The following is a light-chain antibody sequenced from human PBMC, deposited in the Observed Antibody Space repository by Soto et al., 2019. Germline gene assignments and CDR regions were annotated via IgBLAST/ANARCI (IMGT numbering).Light chain of an antibody. V-gene: IGLV2-14*01. CDR1: SSDVGGYNY. CDR2: EVN. J-gene: IGLJ2*01. Sequence: QSALTQPASVSGSPGQSITIFCTGTSSDVGGYNYVSWYQQYPGKAPKLMIYEVNNRPSGVSNRFSGSKSGNTASLTISGLLADDEEDYYCSSYTTDNTRVFGGGTKLTVL. CDR3: SSYTTDNTRV.